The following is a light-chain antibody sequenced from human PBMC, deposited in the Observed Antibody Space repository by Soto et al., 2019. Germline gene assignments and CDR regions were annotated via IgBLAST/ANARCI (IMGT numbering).Light chain of an antibody. Sequence: QSALTQPASVSGSPGQSITISCTGTSSDVGDYNYVSWYQQHPGKAPKLMIYDVSNRPSGVSNRFSGSKSGNTAFLTNSGLQAEDEADYHCSSYTSSSTLVVFGTGTKLTVL. J-gene: IGLJ1*01. CDR2: DVS. CDR1: SSDVGDYNY. V-gene: IGLV2-14*01. CDR3: SSYTSSSTLVV.